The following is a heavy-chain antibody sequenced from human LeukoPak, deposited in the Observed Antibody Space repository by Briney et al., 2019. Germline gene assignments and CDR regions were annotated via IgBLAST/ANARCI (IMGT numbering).Heavy chain of an antibody. J-gene: IGHJ4*02. CDR1: GFTFSSYG. V-gene: IGHV3-30*02. CDR3: ARDLFGAITGIPFDY. CDR2: IRYDGSNK. Sequence: GGSLRLSCAASGFTFSSYGMHWVRQAPGKGLEWVAFIRYDGSNKYYADSVKGRFTISRDNSKNTLYLQMNSLRAEDTAVYYCARDLFGAITGIPFDYWGQGTLVTVSS. D-gene: IGHD1-20*01.